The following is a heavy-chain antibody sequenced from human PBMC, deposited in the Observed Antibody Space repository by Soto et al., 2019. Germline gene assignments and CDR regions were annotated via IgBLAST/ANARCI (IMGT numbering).Heavy chain of an antibody. Sequence: EVQLVVSGGGLVQPGGSLRLSCAASGFTVSSNFMSWVRQAPGKGLEWVSIIYSDGSTYYAYSVKGRFTISRDNSKNTLYLQMNSLRADDTAVYYCASRRNPYGAYDYWGQGTLVTVSS. CDR1: GFTVSSNF. V-gene: IGHV3-66*01. D-gene: IGHD4-17*01. CDR2: IYSDGST. J-gene: IGHJ4*02. CDR3: ASRRNPYGAYDY.